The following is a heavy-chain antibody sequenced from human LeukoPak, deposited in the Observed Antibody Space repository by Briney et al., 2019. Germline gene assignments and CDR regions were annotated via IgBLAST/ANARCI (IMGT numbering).Heavy chain of an antibody. V-gene: IGHV4-59*12. J-gene: IGHJ4*02. CDR2: IYYSGST. Sequence: SETLSLTCTVSGGSISSYYWSWIRQPPGKGLEWIGYIYYSGSTNYNPSLQSRVTISVDTSKNQFSLKLRSVTAADTAVYYCARDDSAAAGIDFWGQGTPVTVSS. D-gene: IGHD6-13*01. CDR3: ARDDSAAAGIDF. CDR1: GGSISSYY.